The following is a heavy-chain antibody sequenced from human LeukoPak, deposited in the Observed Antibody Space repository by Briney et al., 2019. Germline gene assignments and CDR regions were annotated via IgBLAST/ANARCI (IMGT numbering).Heavy chain of an antibody. V-gene: IGHV1-8*02. D-gene: IGHD4-23*01. Sequence: ASVKVSCKASGYTFTNYDIHWVRQAPGQGLEWMGWINPNSGNTGYEQKFQGRVTMTRNTSISTAYMELSSLRSDDTAVYFCARDYGGNSGWFDPWGQGTLVTVSS. CDR1: GYTFTNYD. J-gene: IGHJ5*02. CDR3: ARDYGGNSGWFDP. CDR2: INPNSGNT.